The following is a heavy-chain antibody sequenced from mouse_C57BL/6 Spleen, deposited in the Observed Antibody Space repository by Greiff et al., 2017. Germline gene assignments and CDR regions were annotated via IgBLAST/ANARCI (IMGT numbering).Heavy chain of an antibody. Sequence: VQLQQPGADLVKPGASVKLSCTASGYTFTSYWMPWVKQRTGQGLEWIGNINPSNGGTYYDEKLKSKATLTVDKSSSTAYMQLSCPTSEDSAVYCWAKGATAYYFGYWGKGTTLTVSS. CDR2: INPSNGGT. D-gene: IGHD1-2*01. J-gene: IGHJ2*01. CDR3: AKGATAYYFGY. CDR1: GYTFTSYW. V-gene: IGHV1-53*01.